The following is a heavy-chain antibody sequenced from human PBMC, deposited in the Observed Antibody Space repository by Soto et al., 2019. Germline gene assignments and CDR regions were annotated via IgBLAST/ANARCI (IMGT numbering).Heavy chain of an antibody. CDR1: GFTFSSYW. CDR2: IKQDGSEK. CDR3: AQTPTAAGSSWFDP. V-gene: IGHV3-7*01. J-gene: IGHJ5*02. Sequence: GGSLRLSCAASGFTFSSYWMSWVRQAPGKGLEWVANIKQDGSEKYYVDSVKGRFTISRDNAKNSLYLQMNSLRAEDTAVYYCAQTPTAAGSSWFDPWGQGTLVTVSS. D-gene: IGHD6-13*01.